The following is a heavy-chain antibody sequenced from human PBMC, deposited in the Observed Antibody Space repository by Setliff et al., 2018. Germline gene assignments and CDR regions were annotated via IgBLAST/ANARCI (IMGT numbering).Heavy chain of an antibody. CDR3: ARAGDRGLGGMDV. J-gene: IGHJ6*02. CDR2: LYTGGST. CDR1: GGSVSSGSYY. V-gene: IGHV4-61*02. Sequence: PSETLSLTCTVSGGSVSSGSYYWSWIRQPAGKGLEWIGRLYTGGSTNYNPALKSRVSFSVDASKNHFSLKLNDVTAADTAVYYCARAGDRGLGGMDVWGQGTTVTVSS. D-gene: IGHD7-27*01.